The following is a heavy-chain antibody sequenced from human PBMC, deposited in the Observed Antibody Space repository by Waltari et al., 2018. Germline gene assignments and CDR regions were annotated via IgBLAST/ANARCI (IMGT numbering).Heavy chain of an antibody. V-gene: IGHV3-43*01. CDR3: AKALKYYDSSGPFDY. D-gene: IGHD3-22*01. CDR2: ISWDGGST. CDR1: GFTLDDYT. Sequence: EVQLVESGGVVVQPGGSLRLSCAASGFTLDDYTMHWVRQAPGKGLEWVSLISWDGGSTYYADSVKGRFTISRDNSKNSLYLQMNSLRTEDTALYYCAKALKYYDSSGPFDYWGQGTLVTVSS. J-gene: IGHJ4*02.